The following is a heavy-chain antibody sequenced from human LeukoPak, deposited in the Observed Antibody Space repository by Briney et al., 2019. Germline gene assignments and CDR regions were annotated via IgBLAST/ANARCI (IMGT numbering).Heavy chain of an antibody. CDR2: IIPVFNTP. D-gene: IGHD3-16*01. V-gene: IGHV1-69*05. CDR1: GGTFNTYA. Sequence: GASVKVSCKASGGTFNTYAINWVRQAPGQGLEWMGRIIPVFNTPKYAQKFQGRVTISTDASTRTAYMELTSLRSEDTAVYYCARIEGEYGVLVYWGRGTLVTVSS. CDR3: ARIEGEYGVLVY. J-gene: IGHJ4*02.